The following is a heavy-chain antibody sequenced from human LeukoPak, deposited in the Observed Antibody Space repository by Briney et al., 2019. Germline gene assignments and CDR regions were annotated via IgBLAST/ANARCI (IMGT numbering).Heavy chain of an antibody. CDR1: GFTFNNYW. J-gene: IGHJ4*02. V-gene: IGHV3-74*01. Sequence: GGSLRLSCAASGFTFNNYWMHWVRQAPGKGLVWVSRINEDGSTTNYADSVKGRSTIFRDNAKNTLYLQMNSLRAEDTAVYYCVRDLGGRSGHWGQGTLVTVSS. CDR2: INEDGSTT. CDR3: VRDLGGRSGH. D-gene: IGHD1-26*01.